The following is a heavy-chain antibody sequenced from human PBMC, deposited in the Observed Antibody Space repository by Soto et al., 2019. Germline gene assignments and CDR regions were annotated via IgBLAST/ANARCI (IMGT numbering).Heavy chain of an antibody. D-gene: IGHD3-3*01. Sequence: SETLSLTCTVSGGSISSGDYYWSWIRQPPGKGLEWIGYIYYSGSTYYNPSLKSRVTISVDTSKNQFSLKLSSVTAADTALYYCATTIFGVAADAFDIWGQGTMVTVSS. CDR1: GGSISSGDYY. J-gene: IGHJ3*02. CDR2: IYYSGST. V-gene: IGHV4-30-4*01. CDR3: ATTIFGVAADAFDI.